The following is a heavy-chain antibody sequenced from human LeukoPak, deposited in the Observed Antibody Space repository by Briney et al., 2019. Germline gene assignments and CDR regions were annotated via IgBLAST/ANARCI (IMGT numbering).Heavy chain of an antibody. CDR2: INPNSGGT. J-gene: IGHJ3*02. V-gene: IGHV1-2*02. CDR3: ASDLGTYYYDSSGYSVPQRAFDI. CDR1: GYTFTSYG. Sequence: ASVKVSCKASGYTFTSYGISWVRQAPGQGLEWMGWINPNSGGTNYAQKFQGRVTMTRDTSISTAYMELSRLRSDDTAVYYCASDLGTYYYDSSGYSVPQRAFDIWGQGTMVTVSS. D-gene: IGHD3-22*01.